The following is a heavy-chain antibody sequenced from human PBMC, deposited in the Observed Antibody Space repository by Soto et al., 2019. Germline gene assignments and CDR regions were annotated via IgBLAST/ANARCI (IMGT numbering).Heavy chain of an antibody. CDR3: AREGGGYSTPWFDP. V-gene: IGHV1-18*01. D-gene: IGHD5-12*01. CDR2: ISTYNGNT. CDR1: GYTFTSYG. J-gene: IGHJ5*02. Sequence: GASVKVSCKASGYTFTSYGITWMRQAPGQGLEWMGWISTYNGNTNYAQKLQGRVTMTTDTSTSTAYMEPRSLRSDDTAVYYCAREGGGYSTPWFDPWGQGTLVTVSS.